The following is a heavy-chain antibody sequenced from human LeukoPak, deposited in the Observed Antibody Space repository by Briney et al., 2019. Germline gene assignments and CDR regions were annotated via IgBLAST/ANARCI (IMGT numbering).Heavy chain of an antibody. J-gene: IGHJ6*02. CDR3: ARGLGYCSSTSCLRGVYYYGMDV. CDR2: IYYSGST. Sequence: ASETLSLTCTVSGGSISSSSYYWSWIRQPPGKGLEWIGYIYYSGSTNYNPSLKSRVTISVDTSKNQFSLKLSSVTAADTAVYYCARGLGYCSSTSCLRGVYYYGMDVWGQGTTVTVSS. V-gene: IGHV4-61*01. CDR1: GGSISSSSYY. D-gene: IGHD2-2*01.